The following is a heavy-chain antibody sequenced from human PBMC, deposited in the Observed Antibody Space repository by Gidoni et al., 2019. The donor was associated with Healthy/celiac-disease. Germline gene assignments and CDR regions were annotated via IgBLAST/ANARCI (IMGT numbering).Heavy chain of an antibody. D-gene: IGHD3-22*01. CDR1: GFTFRSYA. J-gene: IGHJ4*02. Sequence: EVQLLESGGGLVQPGGSLRLSCAASGFTFRSYAMSWVRQAPGKGLEWVSAISGSGGSTYYADSVKGRFTISRDNSKNTLYLQMNSLRAEDTAVYYCAKGTTYYYDSSGYTDYWGQGTLVTVSS. CDR2: ISGSGGST. CDR3: AKGTTYYYDSSGYTDY. V-gene: IGHV3-23*01.